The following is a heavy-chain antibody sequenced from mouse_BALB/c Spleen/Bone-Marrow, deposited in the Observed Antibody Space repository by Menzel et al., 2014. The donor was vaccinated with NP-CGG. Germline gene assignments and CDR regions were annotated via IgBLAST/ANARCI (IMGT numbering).Heavy chain of an antibody. Sequence: EVKLLESGGGLMQPGGSLKLSCAASGFDFSRYWMSWVRQAPGKGLEWIGEINPDSSTINYTPSLKDKFIISRDNAKNTLYLQMSKVRSEDTALYYCARRGYYGKGDHWGQGTTLTVSS. CDR3: ARRGYYGKGDH. D-gene: IGHD2-1*01. V-gene: IGHV4-1*02. CDR1: GFDFSRYW. J-gene: IGHJ2*01. CDR2: INPDSSTI.